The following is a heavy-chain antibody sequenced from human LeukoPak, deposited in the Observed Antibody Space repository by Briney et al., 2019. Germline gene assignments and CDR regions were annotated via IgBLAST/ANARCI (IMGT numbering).Heavy chain of an antibody. J-gene: IGHJ4*02. CDR1: GFTFSSRE. V-gene: IGHV3-48*03. Sequence: GGSLRLSCAASGFTFSSREMNWVRQAPGKGLEWVSYISNSGSTIYYADSVKGRFTISRDNAKNSLYLQMNSLRAEDTAVYYCATYLRFPFDFWGQGTLVTVSS. D-gene: IGHD5-12*01. CDR3: ATYLRFPFDF. CDR2: ISNSGSTI.